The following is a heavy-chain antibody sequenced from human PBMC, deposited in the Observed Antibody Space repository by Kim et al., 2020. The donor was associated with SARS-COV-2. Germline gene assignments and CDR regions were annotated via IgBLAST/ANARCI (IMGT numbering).Heavy chain of an antibody. V-gene: IGHV4-31*03. CDR3: ARDVGIAVAGTPGNFDY. Sequence: SETLSLTCTVSGGSISSGGYYWSWIRQHPGKGLEWIGYIYYSGSTYYNPSLKSRVTISVDTSKNQFSLKLSSVTAADTAVYYCARDVGIAVAGTPGNFDYWGQGTLVTVSS. CDR1: GGSISSGGYY. D-gene: IGHD6-19*01. J-gene: IGHJ4*02. CDR2: IYYSGST.